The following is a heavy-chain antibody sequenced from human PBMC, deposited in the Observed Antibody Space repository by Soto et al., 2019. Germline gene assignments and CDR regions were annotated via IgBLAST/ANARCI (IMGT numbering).Heavy chain of an antibody. CDR2: IYHSGST. D-gene: IGHD5-12*01. CDR3: ARDRDGYNYAFDI. J-gene: IGHJ3*02. CDR1: DYSISSGYY. Sequence: PSETLSLTCVVSDYSISSGYYWAFIRQPPGKGLEWLGSIYHSGSTYQNPSLSSRVTISVDTSRNKFSLRLSSVTAADTAVYYCARDRDGYNYAFDIWGQGTVVTVSS. V-gene: IGHV4-38-2*02.